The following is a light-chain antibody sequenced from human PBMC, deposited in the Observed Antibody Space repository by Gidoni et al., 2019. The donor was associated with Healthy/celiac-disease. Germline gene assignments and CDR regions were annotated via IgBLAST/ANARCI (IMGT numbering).Light chain of an antibody. CDR2: AAS. CDR1: PGISSY. Sequence: AIRMTQSPASFSASTGDRVPITCRASPGISSYLAWYQQKPGKAPKLLLYAASTLQSGVPSRFSGSGSGTDFTLTISCLQSEDFATYYCQQYYSYPRTFGQGTKVEIK. CDR3: QQYYSYPRT. J-gene: IGKJ1*01. V-gene: IGKV1-8*01.